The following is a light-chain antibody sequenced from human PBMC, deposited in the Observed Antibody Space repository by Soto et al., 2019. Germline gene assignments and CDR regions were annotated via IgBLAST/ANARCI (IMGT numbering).Light chain of an antibody. CDR2: GAS. V-gene: IGKV3-20*01. CDR1: QSVSNTY. Sequence: EIVLTQSPGTLSLSPGERATLSCRASQSVSNTYLAWYQQKPGQAPRLLIYGASSRATGIPDRFSGSGSGTDFTLSISRLEPEDFAVYYCQPYGSSPYTFGQGTKLEIK. J-gene: IGKJ2*01. CDR3: QPYGSSPYT.